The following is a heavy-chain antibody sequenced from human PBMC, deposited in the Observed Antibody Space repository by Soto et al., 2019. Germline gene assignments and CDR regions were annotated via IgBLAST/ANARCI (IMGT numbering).Heavy chain of an antibody. CDR3: EVTTGY. V-gene: IGHV1-8*01. Sequence: QVQVVQSRAEVKKPGASVKVSCKTSGYTFTDYDINWVRQAPGQGLEYMGWVSPENSNAGYAQQFRGRVSMTTNTIISTAYLELTDLRYEDTAVYCCEVTTGYWGQGTMVTVSS. D-gene: IGHD1-1*01. J-gene: IGHJ4*02. CDR1: GYTFTDYD. CDR2: VSPENSNA.